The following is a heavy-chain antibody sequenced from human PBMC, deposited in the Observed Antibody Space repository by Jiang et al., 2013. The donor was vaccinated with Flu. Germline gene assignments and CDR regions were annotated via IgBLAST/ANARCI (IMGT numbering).Heavy chain of an antibody. CDR2: LSHDRSYE. J-gene: IGHJ5*02. V-gene: IGHV3-30*03. Sequence: PGRSLRLSCAASGFIFNSYGMHWVRQAPGKGLEWVATLSHDRSYEYYPDSVKGRFTISRDNSNNTVYLQMNSLRPEDTAIYYCARDYSSWSRWFDPWGQGTLVTVSS. CDR1: GFIFNSYG. D-gene: IGHD6-19*01. CDR3: ARDYSSWSRWFDP.